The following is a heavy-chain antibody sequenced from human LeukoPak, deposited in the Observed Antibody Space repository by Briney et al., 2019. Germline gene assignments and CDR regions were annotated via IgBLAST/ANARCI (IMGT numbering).Heavy chain of an antibody. Sequence: QSGGSLRLSCAASGFTFSSYGMHWVRQAPGKGLEWVAFIRYDGSNKYYADSVKGRFTISRDNSKNTLYLQMNGLRAEDTAVYYCAKVLSVVVAATLLDYWGQGTLVTVSS. J-gene: IGHJ4*02. CDR3: AKVLSVVVAATLLDY. CDR2: IRYDGSNK. D-gene: IGHD2-15*01. CDR1: GFTFSSYG. V-gene: IGHV3-30*02.